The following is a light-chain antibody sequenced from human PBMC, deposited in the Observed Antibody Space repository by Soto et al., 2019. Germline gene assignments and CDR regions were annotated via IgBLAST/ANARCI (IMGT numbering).Light chain of an antibody. Sequence: QSVLTQPASVSGSPGQSITVSCTGTSSDIGASNFVSWYQHLPGRAPKVIIYDATNRPSGVSDRFSGSKAGNTASLTISGLQADDEAEYFCLSYKTDNTFVFGTGTKVTVL. CDR2: DAT. CDR1: SSDIGASNF. V-gene: IGLV2-14*03. J-gene: IGLJ1*01. CDR3: LSYKTDNTFV.